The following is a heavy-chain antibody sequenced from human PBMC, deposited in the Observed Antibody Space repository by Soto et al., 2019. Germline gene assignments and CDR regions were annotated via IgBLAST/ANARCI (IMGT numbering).Heavy chain of an antibody. J-gene: IGHJ5*02. CDR1: GFIFSNYA. CDR3: ANGRMSSSSA. V-gene: IGHV3-23*01. Sequence: EVQLLESGGGLAQPGGSLRLSCEASGFIFSNYALTWVRQAPGKGLEWVSTITVTGAGTYYADSVKGRFTISRDNSKNTLHLQMNSLRAEDTAIYYCANGRMSSSSAWGQGTLVTVSS. D-gene: IGHD3-22*01. CDR2: ITVTGAGT.